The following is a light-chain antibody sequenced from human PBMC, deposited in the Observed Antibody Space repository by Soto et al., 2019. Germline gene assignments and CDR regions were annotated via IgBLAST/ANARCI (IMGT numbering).Light chain of an antibody. CDR2: DAS. CDR1: QSVSIY. CDR3: QQRSTWQT. J-gene: IGKJ4*01. V-gene: IGKV3-11*01. Sequence: EIVLTQSPATLSLSPGARATLSCRASQSVSIYVAWYQQKLGQAPRLLIYDASNRATGIPARFSGSGSGTDFTLTISSLESEDSAVYYCQQRSTWQTFGGGTKVEIK.